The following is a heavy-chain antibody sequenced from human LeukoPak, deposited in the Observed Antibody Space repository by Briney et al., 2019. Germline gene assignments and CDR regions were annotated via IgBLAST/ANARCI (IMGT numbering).Heavy chain of an antibody. CDR2: IYSVGTT. D-gene: IGHD1-14*01. CDR1: GFTVSSNY. V-gene: IGHV3-66*01. J-gene: IGHJ4*02. CDR3: ATGYY. Sequence: QPGGSLRLSCAASGFTVSSNYLSWVRQAPGKGLEWVSVIYSVGTTYYAESVKGRFTISRDNSKNMLYLQMNSLGAEDTAVYYCATGYYWGQGTLVTVSS.